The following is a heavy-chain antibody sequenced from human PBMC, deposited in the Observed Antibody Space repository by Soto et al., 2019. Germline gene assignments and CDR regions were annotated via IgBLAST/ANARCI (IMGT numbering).Heavy chain of an antibody. CDR3: TAGYSSGWSDFDS. V-gene: IGHV3-15*01. CDR2: VLNIVDGGTI. D-gene: IGHD6-19*01. CDR1: GFTFSDAW. Sequence: EVQLVESGGGLVKPGGSLRLSCAASGFTFSDAWMSWVRQAPGKGLEWFGRVLNIVDGGTINYAAPVKGRFAISRDDSENILYLQMNSLKTEDTAVNYCTAGYSSGWSDFDSWGQGTLVTVSS. J-gene: IGHJ4*02.